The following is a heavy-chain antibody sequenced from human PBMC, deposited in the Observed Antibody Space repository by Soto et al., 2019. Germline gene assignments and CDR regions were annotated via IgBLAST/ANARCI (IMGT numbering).Heavy chain of an antibody. J-gene: IGHJ4*02. V-gene: IGHV4-61*01. D-gene: IGHD1-26*01. Sequence: PSETLSLTCSVSGGSVSNGSYYWSWMRQPPGKGLEWIGYIYYSGSTNYNPSLKSRVTISVDTSKNQFSLKLSSVTAADTAVYYCARDDGSYYFDYWGQGTLVTVSS. CDR3: ARDDGSYYFDY. CDR2: IYYSGST. CDR1: GGSVSNGSYY.